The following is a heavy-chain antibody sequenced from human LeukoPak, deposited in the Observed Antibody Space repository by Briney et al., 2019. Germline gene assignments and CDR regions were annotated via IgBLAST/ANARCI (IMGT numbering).Heavy chain of an antibody. CDR1: GLTFDDYG. D-gene: IGHD2-21*01. Sequence: GGSLRLSCAASGLTFDDYGMSWVRQAPGKGLEWSPGINWNGGSTGYADSVKGRFTISRDNAKNSLYLQMNSLRAEDTALYYCARVSRAVFPGDAFDIWGQGTMVTVSS. J-gene: IGHJ3*02. CDR3: ARVSRAVFPGDAFDI. CDR2: INWNGGST. V-gene: IGHV3-20*04.